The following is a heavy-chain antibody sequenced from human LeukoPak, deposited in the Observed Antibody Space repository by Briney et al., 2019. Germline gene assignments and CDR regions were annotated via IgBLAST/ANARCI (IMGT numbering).Heavy chain of an antibody. CDR2: IYYSGYT. CDR1: GGSISSYY. V-gene: IGHV4-59*01. D-gene: IGHD3-10*01. Sequence: PSETLSLTCTVSGGSISSYYWSWIRQPPGKGLEWIGCIYYSGYTNYKSSLKSRVTISVDTSKNQFSLKLSSVTAADTAVYYCARTTMVRGTYYMDVWGRGTTVTVSS. CDR3: ARTTMVRGTYYMDV. J-gene: IGHJ6*03.